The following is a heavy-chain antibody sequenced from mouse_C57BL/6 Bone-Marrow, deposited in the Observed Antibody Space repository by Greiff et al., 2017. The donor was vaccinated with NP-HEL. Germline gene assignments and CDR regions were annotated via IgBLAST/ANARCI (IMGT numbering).Heavy chain of an antibody. D-gene: IGHD1-3*01. J-gene: IGHJ2*01. CDR1: GFTFSSYG. CDR3: ARHSGYYFDY. V-gene: IGHV5-6*01. Sequence: EVKLVESGGDLVKPGGSLKLSCAASGFTFSSYGMSWVRQTPDKRLEWVATISSGGSYTYYPDSVKGRFTISRDNAKNTLYLQMSSLKSEDTAMYYCARHSGYYFDYGGQGTTLTVSS. CDR2: ISSGGSYT.